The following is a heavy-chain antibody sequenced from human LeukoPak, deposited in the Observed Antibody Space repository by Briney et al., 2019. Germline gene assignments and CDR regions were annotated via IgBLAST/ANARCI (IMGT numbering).Heavy chain of an antibody. CDR2: ISSSSSYI. CDR3: ARLWFGELNLDY. Sequence: GGSLRPSCAASGFTFSSYSMNWVRQAPGKGLEWVSSISSSSSYIYYADSVKGRFTISRDNAKNSLYLQMNSLRAEDTAVYYCARLWFGELNLDYWGQGTLVTVSS. D-gene: IGHD3-10*01. V-gene: IGHV3-21*01. J-gene: IGHJ4*02. CDR1: GFTFSSYS.